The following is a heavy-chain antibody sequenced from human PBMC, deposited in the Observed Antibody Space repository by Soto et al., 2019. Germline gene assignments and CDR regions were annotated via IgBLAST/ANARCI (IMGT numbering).Heavy chain of an antibody. Sequence: GGSLRLSCAASGFTFDDFATHWVRQAPGKGLEWVSGVDWNSGSTAYADSVKGRFTISRDNARNSLYLQMNSLRAEDTALYYCVKGRGSYEVKFGMDVWGQGTTVTVSS. CDR1: GFTFDDFA. V-gene: IGHV3-9*01. CDR3: VKGRGSYEVKFGMDV. J-gene: IGHJ6*02. CDR2: VDWNSGST. D-gene: IGHD6-25*01.